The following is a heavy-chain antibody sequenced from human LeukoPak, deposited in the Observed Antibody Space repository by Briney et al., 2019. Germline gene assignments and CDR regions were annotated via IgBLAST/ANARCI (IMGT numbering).Heavy chain of an antibody. V-gene: IGHV3-33*06. CDR2: IWYDGSNK. Sequence: GGSLRLSCAASGFTFSSYGMHWVRQAPGKGLEWGAVIWYDGSNKYYADSVKGRFTISRDNSKNTLYLQMNSLRAEDTAVYYCAKGATDGDFGDYYYYGMDVWGQGTTVTVSS. J-gene: IGHJ6*02. CDR1: GFTFSSYG. D-gene: IGHD2-21*02. CDR3: AKGATDGDFGDYYYYGMDV.